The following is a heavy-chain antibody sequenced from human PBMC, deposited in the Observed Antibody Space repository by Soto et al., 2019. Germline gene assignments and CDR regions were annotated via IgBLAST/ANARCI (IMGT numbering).Heavy chain of an antibody. CDR3: ARDFRGLGIRRHGDY. CDR2: IHYTGIT. Sequence: QVQLQESGPGLVKPSETLSLTCSVSGVSVTSGSYYWTWIRQPPGKGLEWIGYIHYTGITTYNPALNSRVSMSRDTSKRLFSRNMNSVTAADTAVYYGARDFRGLGIRRHGDYWGQGTPVTVSS. CDR1: GVSVTSGSYY. V-gene: IGHV4-61*03. J-gene: IGHJ4*02. D-gene: IGHD3-10*01.